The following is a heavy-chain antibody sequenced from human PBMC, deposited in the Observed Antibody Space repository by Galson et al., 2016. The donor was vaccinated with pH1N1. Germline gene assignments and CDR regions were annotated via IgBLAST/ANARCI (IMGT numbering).Heavy chain of an antibody. CDR1: GFSLRTSGMC. J-gene: IGHJ4*02. D-gene: IGHD4-17*01. V-gene: IGHV2-70*01. CDR3: ARILYGDYAGYFDY. CDR2: IDWDDDK. Sequence: PALVKPPQTLTLTCTFSGFSLRTSGMCVSWIRQPPGKALEWLALIDWDDDKYYSASLKTRLTISKDTPKNQVVLTMTNMDPVDTATYYCARILYGDYAGYFDYWGQGTLVTVSS.